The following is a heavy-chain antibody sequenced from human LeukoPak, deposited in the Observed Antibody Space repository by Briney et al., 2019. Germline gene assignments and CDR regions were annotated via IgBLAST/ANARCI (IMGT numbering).Heavy chain of an antibody. J-gene: IGHJ4*02. CDR2: IRWDRGTV. CDR1: GFNVDDYV. CDR3: ARGIDSSGTYSGWGFHLRY. D-gene: IGHD2-15*01. V-gene: IGHV3-9*01. Sequence: GRSLTLSCAVSGFNVDDYVIHWVRQPPGKGLEWVSGIRWDRGTVGYAGSANGRFTMSRDSAQNSVYVQMNSLRPEDTALYYCARGIDSSGTYSGWGFHLRYWGQGTQVTVSS.